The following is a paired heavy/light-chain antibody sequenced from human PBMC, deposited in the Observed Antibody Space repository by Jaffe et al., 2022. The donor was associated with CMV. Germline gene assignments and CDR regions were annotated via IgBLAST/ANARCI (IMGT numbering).Heavy chain of an antibody. J-gene: IGHJ5*02. CDR1: GASITTFSYY. CDR2: IYYSGNT. V-gene: IGHV4-39*01. CDR3: ARPHTLTGGYNYGWFDP. Sequence: QLQLQESGPGLVRPSETLSLTCTVSGASITTFSYYWGWIRQSPGKGLEWIGSIYYSGNTYYNPSLKSRATISVDTSKNQFSLRLTSVTAADTAAYYCARPHTLTGGYNYGWFDPWGQGTLVTVSS. D-gene: IGHD5-12*01.
Light chain of an antibody. CDR3: QQYYTTPLLT. V-gene: IGKV4-1*01. Sequence: DIVLTQSPDSLAVSLGGRATINCKSSQSVLNYSNNKNYLAWYQQKPGQPPKVLFYWASTRESGVPDRFSASGSGTDFTLTISGLQAEDVAIYFCQQYYTTPLLTFGGGTKVEIK. CDR2: WAS. CDR1: QSVLNYSNNKNY. J-gene: IGKJ4*01.